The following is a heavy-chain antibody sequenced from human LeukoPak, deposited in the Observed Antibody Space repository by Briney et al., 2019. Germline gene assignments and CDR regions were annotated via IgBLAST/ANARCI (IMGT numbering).Heavy chain of an antibody. J-gene: IGHJ4*02. CDR2: IIPIFGTA. CDR1: GGTFSSYA. D-gene: IGHD4-17*01. V-gene: IGHV1-69*06. Sequence: SVKVSCKAPGGTFSSYAISWVRQAPGQGLEWMGGIIPIFGTANYAQKFQGRVTITADKSTSTAYMELSSLRSEDTAVYYCARGSPYGDFYFDYWGEGTLVTVSS. CDR3: ARGSPYGDFYFDY.